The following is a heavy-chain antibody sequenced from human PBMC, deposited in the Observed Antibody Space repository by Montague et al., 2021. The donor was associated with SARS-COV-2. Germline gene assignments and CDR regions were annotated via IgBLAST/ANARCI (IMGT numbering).Heavy chain of an antibody. CDR3: VRVSWYYYGSGAFDH. Sequence: SETLSLTCTVSGRSIISTSSYWGWIRQPPGGGLEWIGSISHRENTFYNPSLKSPVTISVDTSKNQFSPKMISVTAADTGIYYCVRVSWYYYGSGAFDHWGQGTLVTVSA. CDR1: GRSIISTSSY. V-gene: IGHV4-39*07. CDR2: ISHRENT. J-gene: IGHJ4*02. D-gene: IGHD3-10*01.